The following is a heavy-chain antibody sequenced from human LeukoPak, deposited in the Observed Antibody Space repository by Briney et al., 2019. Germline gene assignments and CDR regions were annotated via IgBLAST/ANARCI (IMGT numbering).Heavy chain of an antibody. D-gene: IGHD3-22*01. CDR1: GYTFTSYG. J-gene: IGHJ4*02. CDR2: MNPNSGNT. Sequence: ASVKVSCKASGYTFTSYGISWVRQATGQGLEWMGWMNPNSGNTGYAQKFQGRVTMTRNTSISTAYMELSSLRSEDTAVYYCARGPNYYYDSSGYAYWGQGTLVTVSS. V-gene: IGHV1-8*02. CDR3: ARGPNYYYDSSGYAY.